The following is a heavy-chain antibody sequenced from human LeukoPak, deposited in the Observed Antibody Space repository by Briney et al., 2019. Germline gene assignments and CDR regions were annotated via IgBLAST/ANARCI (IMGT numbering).Heavy chain of an antibody. CDR2: INWNGGST. CDR3: ARGTVTTSYYYGMDV. Sequence: GGSLRFSCAASGFTFDDYGMSWVRQAPGKGLEWVSGINWNGGSTGYADSVKGRFTISRDNAKNSLYLQMNSLRAEDTALYHCARGTVTTSYYYGMDVWGQGTTVTVSS. D-gene: IGHD4-17*01. V-gene: IGHV3-20*01. CDR1: GFTFDDYG. J-gene: IGHJ6*02.